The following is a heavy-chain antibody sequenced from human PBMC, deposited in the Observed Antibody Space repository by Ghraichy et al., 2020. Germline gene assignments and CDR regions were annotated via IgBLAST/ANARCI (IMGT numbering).Heavy chain of an antibody. CDR3: AGELQNWIDP. D-gene: IGHD4-11*01. J-gene: IGHJ5*02. CDR1: GFTFSTYS. V-gene: IGHV3-48*02. Sequence: GSLRLSCAASGFTFSTYSMNWVRQAPGKGLEWVSYISNGGTTIYYADSVKGRFTISRDNAKNSLYLQMNSLRDEDTAVYYCAGELQNWIDPWGQGTLVTVSS. CDR2: ISNGGTTI.